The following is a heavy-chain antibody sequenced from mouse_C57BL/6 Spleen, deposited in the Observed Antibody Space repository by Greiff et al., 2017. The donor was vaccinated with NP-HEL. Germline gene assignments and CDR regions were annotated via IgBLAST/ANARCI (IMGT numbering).Heavy chain of an antibody. Sequence: QVQLQQPGAELVKPGASVKMSCKASGYTFTSYWITWVKQRPGQGLEWIGDIYPGSGSTNYNEKFKSKATLTVDTSSSTAYMQLSSLTSEDSAVYYCARQNDGYYFLYWYCDVWGTGTTVTVSS. V-gene: IGHV1-55*01. CDR2: IYPGSGST. J-gene: IGHJ1*03. CDR3: ARQNDGYYFLYWYCDV. D-gene: IGHD2-3*01. CDR1: GYTFTSYW.